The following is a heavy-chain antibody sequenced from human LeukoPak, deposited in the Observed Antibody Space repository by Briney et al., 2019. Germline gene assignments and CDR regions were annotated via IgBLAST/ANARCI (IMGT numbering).Heavy chain of an antibody. CDR3: ARSYEGSTSWQKYFQH. V-gene: IGHV4-59*01. CDR1: GDPITSYY. J-gene: IGHJ1*01. D-gene: IGHD2-2*01. CDR2: IYYSGST. Sequence: SETLSLTCSVSGDPITSYYWSWIRQPPGKGLEWIGYIYYSGSTNYNPSLKSRVAISVDTSKNQFSLKLSSVTAADTAVYYCARSYEGSTSWQKYFQHWGQGTLVTVSS.